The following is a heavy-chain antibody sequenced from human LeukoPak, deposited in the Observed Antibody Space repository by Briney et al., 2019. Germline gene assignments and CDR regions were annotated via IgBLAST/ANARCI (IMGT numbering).Heavy chain of an antibody. CDR1: GYTFTGYY. V-gene: IGHV1-2*02. D-gene: IGHD7-27*01. CDR3: ARDGLVRGPWGARNFYYFDY. CDR2: INPNSGGT. J-gene: IGHJ4*02. Sequence: ASVKVSCKASGYTFTGYYMHWVRQAPGQGLEWMGWINPNSGGTNYAQKFQGRVTMTRDTSISTAYMELGRLRSDDTAVYYCARDGLVRGPWGARNFYYFDYWGQGTLVTVSS.